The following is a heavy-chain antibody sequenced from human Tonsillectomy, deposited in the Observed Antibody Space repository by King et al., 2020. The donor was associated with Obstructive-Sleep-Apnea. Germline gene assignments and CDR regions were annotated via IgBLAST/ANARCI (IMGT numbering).Heavy chain of an antibody. J-gene: IGHJ4*02. CDR1: GFTFGDYA. D-gene: IGHD3-9*01. CDR2: IRSKAYGGTT. CDR3: TRDPLRFEILTADHTDY. Sequence: VQLVESGGGLVQPGRSLRLSCSASGFTFGDYAMSWFRQAPGKGLEWVGFIRSKAYGGTTEYAASVKGRFTVSRDDSKGLAYLQMNSLKTEDTAVYYCTRDPLRFEILTADHTDYWRQRTLVTVSS. V-gene: IGHV3-49*03.